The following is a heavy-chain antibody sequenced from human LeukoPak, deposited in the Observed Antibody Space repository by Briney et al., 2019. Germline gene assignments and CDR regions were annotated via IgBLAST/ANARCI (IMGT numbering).Heavy chain of an antibody. CDR2: INPSSGST. D-gene: IGHD6-13*01. V-gene: IGHV1-46*01. Sequence: ASVKVSCKASGGTFSSYAISWVRQAPGQGLEWMAIINPSSGSTNYAQKFQGRVTMTRDTSTSTVYMELSSLRSEDTAMYYCAREYSNSQFDYWGQGTLVTVSS. J-gene: IGHJ4*02. CDR3: AREYSNSQFDY. CDR1: GGTFSSYA.